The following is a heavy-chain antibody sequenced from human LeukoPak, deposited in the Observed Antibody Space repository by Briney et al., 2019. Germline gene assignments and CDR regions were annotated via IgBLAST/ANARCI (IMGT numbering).Heavy chain of an antibody. D-gene: IGHD1-26*01. V-gene: IGHV3-49*04. J-gene: IGHJ4*02. CDR3: SRGSTYLNYFHF. CDR2: VRTNSYGGTT. CDR1: GFTFSSYS. Sequence: GGSLRLSCAASGFTFSSYSMNWVRQAPGKGLEWVGFVRTNSYGGTTDYAASVKGRFTISRDESKSIAYLHMNSLKTDDTAVYYCSRGSTYLNYFHFWGLGTLVTVSS.